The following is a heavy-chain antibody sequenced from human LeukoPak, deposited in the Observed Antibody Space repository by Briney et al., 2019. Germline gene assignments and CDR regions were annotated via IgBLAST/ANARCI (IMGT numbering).Heavy chain of an antibody. CDR2: ISGSGDST. V-gene: IGHV3-23*01. D-gene: IGHD2-8*01. CDR3: AKDRCSNGIGCYYYYMEV. CDR1: GFTFSSYG. Sequence: GGSLRLSCAASGFTFSSYGMNWVRQAPGKGLEWVSSISGSGDSTDYADSVKGRFTISRDNSKNTLYLQMNSLRTEDTAVYYCAKDRCSNGIGCYYYYMEVWGKGTTVTISS. J-gene: IGHJ6*03.